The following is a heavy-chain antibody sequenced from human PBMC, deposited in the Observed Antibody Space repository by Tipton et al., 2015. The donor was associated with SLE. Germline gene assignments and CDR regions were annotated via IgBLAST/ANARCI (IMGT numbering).Heavy chain of an antibody. CDR2: IYFTGST. V-gene: IGHV4-59*01. J-gene: IGHJ4*02. CDR1: GGSISSYY. Sequence: TLSLTCTVSGGSISSYYWSWIRQPPGKGLEWIGYIYFTGSTNYNPSLKSRVTISVDMSKNQLSLKLTSVTAADTAVYYCARGGGSPSYWGQGTLVTVSS. CDR3: ARGGGSPSY. D-gene: IGHD6-19*01.